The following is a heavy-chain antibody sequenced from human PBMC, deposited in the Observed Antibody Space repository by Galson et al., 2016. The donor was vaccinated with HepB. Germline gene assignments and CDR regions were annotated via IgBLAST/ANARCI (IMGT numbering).Heavy chain of an antibody. CDR2: ISGSTVIT. V-gene: IGHV3-23*01. CDR3: VKYREGHFDH. CDR1: GFTFSSYD. J-gene: IGHJ4*02. D-gene: IGHD3-16*02. Sequence: SLRLSCAASGFTFSSYDMGWVRQAPGKGLEWVSDISGSTVITYYAESVKGRFTISSDSSKNTLYLHMQSLRAEDTAVYYCVKYREGHFDHWGQGTLVTVSS.